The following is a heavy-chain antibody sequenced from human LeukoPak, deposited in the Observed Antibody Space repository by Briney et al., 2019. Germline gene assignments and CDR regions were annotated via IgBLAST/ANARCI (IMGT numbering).Heavy chain of an antibody. CDR3: ARDPDYYGSGGFDP. D-gene: IGHD3-10*01. CDR1: GYSFSGNY. V-gene: IGHV1-2*02. J-gene: IGHJ5*02. CDR2: INPNSGGT. Sequence: ASVKVSCKASGYSFSGNYMHWVRQAPGQGLEWMGWINPNSGGTIYAQKFQGRVTMTRDTSISTAYMELSSLRSDDTAVYYCARDPDYYGSGGFDPWGQGTLVTVSS.